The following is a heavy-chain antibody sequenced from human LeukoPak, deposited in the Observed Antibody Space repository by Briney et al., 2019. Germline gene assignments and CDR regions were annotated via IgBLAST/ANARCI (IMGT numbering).Heavy chain of an antibody. J-gene: IGHJ4*02. CDR2: IYYSGSA. V-gene: IGHV4-61*08. Sequence: SQTLSLTCTVSGGSISSGDYYWSWIRQPPGKGLEWIGYIYYSGSANYNPSLKSRVTISVDTSKNQFSLKLRSVTAADTAVYYCARYLDTAMVRAGYFDYWGQGTLVTVSS. D-gene: IGHD5-18*01. CDR1: GGSISSGDYY. CDR3: ARYLDTAMVRAGYFDY.